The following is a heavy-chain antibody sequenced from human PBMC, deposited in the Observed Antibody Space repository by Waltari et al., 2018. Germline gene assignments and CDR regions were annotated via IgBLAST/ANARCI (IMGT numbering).Heavy chain of an antibody. CDR3: ARGDIVVVQNWFDP. D-gene: IGHD2-2*01. V-gene: IGHV1-2*02. Sequence: QVQLVQSGAEVKKPGASVKVSCKASGYSFTGYSLHGVRQAPGQGLEWMGWINPNSGGTNYAQKFQGRVTMTRDTSISTAYMELSRLRSDDTAVYYCARGDIVVVQNWFDPWGQGTLVTVSS. J-gene: IGHJ5*02. CDR2: INPNSGGT. CDR1: GYSFTGYS.